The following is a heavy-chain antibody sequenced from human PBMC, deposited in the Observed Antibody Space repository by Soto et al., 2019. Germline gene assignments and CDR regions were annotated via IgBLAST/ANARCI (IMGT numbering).Heavy chain of an antibody. V-gene: IGHV1-3*01. J-gene: IGHJ4*02. CDR1: GYSFTKYT. D-gene: IGHD3-22*01. Sequence: ASVKVSCKASGYSFTKYTMHWVRQAPGQRFEWLGWINAGNGKTKYSQKFQDRVTITRDTSANTAYMDLSSLKSEDTAVYYCARLSSDSDGYYYTLDYWGQGTLVTVSS. CDR3: ARLSSDSDGYYYTLDY. CDR2: INAGNGKT.